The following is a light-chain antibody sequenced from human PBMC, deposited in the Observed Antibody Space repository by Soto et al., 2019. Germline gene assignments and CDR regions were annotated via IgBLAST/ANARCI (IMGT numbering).Light chain of an antibody. CDR2: DVT. V-gene: IGLV2-11*01. CDR1: SSDVGRYNY. J-gene: IGLJ1*01. CDR3: CSYAGSYTHV. Sequence: QSVLTQPRSVSGSPGQSVTTSCTGTSSDVGRYNYVSWYQQHPGKAPKLIIYDVTKRPSGVPDRFSGSKSGNTASLTISGLQAEDEADYYCCSYAGSYTHVFGTGTKLTVL.